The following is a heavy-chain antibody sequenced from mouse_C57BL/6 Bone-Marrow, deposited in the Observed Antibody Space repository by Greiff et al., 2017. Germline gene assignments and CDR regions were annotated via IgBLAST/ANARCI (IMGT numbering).Heavy chain of an antibody. V-gene: IGHV2-2*02. CDR2: IWSGGST. CDR3: ARIPTLLPFYCAMDY. D-gene: IGHD1-1*01. Sequence: VQVVESGPGLVQPSQSLSITCTVSGFSLTSYGVHWVRQSPGKGLEWLGVIWSGGSTDCNAAFISRLSISKDNSKSQVFFKMNNLQANDTAIYYCARIPTLLPFYCAMDYWGQGTSVTVSS. CDR1: GFSLTSYG. J-gene: IGHJ4*01.